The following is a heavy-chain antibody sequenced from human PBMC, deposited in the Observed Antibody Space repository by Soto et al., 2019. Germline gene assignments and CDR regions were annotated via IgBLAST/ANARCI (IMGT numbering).Heavy chain of an antibody. J-gene: IGHJ4*02. V-gene: IGHV4-59*01. CDR2: ISYSGST. Sequence: SETLSLTCTVSGGSISSYYWSWLRQPPGKGLEWIGHISYSGSTNYNPSLRSRVTISVDTSKNQFSLRLASVTAADTAVYYCARGDSPFDYWGQGTLVTSPQ. D-gene: IGHD2-21*02. CDR3: ARGDSPFDY. CDR1: GGSISSYY.